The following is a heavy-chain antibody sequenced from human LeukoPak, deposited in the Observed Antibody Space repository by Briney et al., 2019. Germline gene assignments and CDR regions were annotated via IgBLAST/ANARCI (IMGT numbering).Heavy chain of an antibody. V-gene: IGHV4-59*01. CDR1: GGSISSYY. Sequence: SETLSLICTVSGGSISSYYWSWIRQPPGKGLEWIGYIYYSGSTNYNPSLKSRVTISVDTSKNQFSLKLSSVTAADTAVYYCARASDYDFWSGYSVGYYMDVWGKGTTVTVSS. D-gene: IGHD3-3*01. J-gene: IGHJ6*03. CDR2: IYYSGST. CDR3: ARASDYDFWSGYSVGYYMDV.